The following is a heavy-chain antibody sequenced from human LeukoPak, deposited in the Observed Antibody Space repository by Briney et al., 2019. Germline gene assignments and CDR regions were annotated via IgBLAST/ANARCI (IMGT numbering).Heavy chain of an antibody. CDR2: INHSGST. Sequence: SETLSLTCAVYGGSFSGYYWSWLRQPPGKGLEWLGEINHSGSTNYNPSLKSRVTISVDTSKNQFSLKLSSVTAADTAVYYCARGVGVVPAASLFDYWGQGTLVTVSS. D-gene: IGHD2-2*01. V-gene: IGHV4-34*01. CDR3: ARGVGVVPAASLFDY. J-gene: IGHJ4*02. CDR1: GGSFSGYY.